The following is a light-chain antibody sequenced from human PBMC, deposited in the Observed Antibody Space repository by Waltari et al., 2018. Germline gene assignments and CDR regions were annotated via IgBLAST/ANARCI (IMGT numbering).Light chain of an antibody. Sequence: IQLIQSPSSLSASVGDRVTITCRASQDISSHLAWYQQIPGKAPKLLIYAASTLQSGVPSRFGGSGSGTDFTLTISSLQPEDFATFYCLQLYSYPLTFGGGTKVEIK. V-gene: IGKV1-9*01. J-gene: IGKJ4*01. CDR2: AAS. CDR3: LQLYSYPLT. CDR1: QDISSH.